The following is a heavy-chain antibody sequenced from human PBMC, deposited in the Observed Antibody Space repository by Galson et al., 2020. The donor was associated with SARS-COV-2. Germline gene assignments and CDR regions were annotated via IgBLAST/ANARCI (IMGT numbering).Heavy chain of an antibody. V-gene: IGHV3-66*01. Sequence: GGSLRLSCAASGFTVSSNYMSWVRQAPGKGLEWVSIIYDVGNTYYADSVKGRFTISRDDSKNTLYLQMNSLRVEDTAVYYCARDPPDGYKGSFDYWGQGTLVTVSS. CDR1: GFTVSSNY. D-gene: IGHD5-12*01. CDR3: ARDPPDGYKGSFDY. J-gene: IGHJ4*02. CDR2: IYDVGNT.